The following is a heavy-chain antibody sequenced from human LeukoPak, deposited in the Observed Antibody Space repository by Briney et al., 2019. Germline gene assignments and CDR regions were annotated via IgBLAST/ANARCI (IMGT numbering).Heavy chain of an antibody. V-gene: IGHV3-7*01. CDR3: FVPTRRRGFDY. D-gene: IGHD2-2*01. CDR1: GFTFSSYW. CDR2: IRQDGSVQ. Sequence: GGSLRLSCAASGFTFSSYWMSWVRQAPGKGLEWVANIRQDGSVQNYVDSAKGRFTISRDNPKNPVYLQMSSLRAEDTAGYYCFVPTRRRGFDYWGQGTLVTVSS. J-gene: IGHJ4*02.